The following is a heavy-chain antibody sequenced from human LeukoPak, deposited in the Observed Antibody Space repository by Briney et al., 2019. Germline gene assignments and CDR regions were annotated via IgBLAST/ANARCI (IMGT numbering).Heavy chain of an antibody. V-gene: IGHV3-30*02. CDR1: GFTFSSYG. D-gene: IGHD3-3*01. CDR2: IRYDGSNN. CDR3: AKDSADFWSGYPPSTYFDY. J-gene: IGHJ4*02. Sequence: GGSLRLSCAASGFTFSSYGMHWVRQAPGKGLEWVAFIRYDGSNNYYADSVKGRFTISRDNSKNTLYLQMNSLRAEDTAVYYCAKDSADFWSGYPPSTYFDYWGQGTLVTVSS.